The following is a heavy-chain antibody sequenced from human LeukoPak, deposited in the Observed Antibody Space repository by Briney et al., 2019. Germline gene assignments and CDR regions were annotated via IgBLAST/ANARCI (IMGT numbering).Heavy chain of an antibody. CDR1: GGTFSSYA. CDR2: IIPIFGTA. Sequence: ASVKVSCKASGGTFSSYAISWVRQAPGQGLEWMGGIIPIFGTANYAQKFQGRVTITADESTSTAYVELSSLRSEDTAVYYCAREPSPGAFDIWGQGTMVTVSS. J-gene: IGHJ3*02. CDR3: AREPSPGAFDI. V-gene: IGHV1-69*13.